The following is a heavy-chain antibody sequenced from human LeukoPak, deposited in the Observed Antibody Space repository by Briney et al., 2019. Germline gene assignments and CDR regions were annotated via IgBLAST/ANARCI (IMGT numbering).Heavy chain of an antibody. D-gene: IGHD3-16*02. CDR1: GFTFSDYY. J-gene: IGHJ4*02. Sequence: PRGCLRLSCAASGFTFSDYYMSWFRQAPGKGLEWVAYISSSGSTIYYADSVKGRFTISRDNAKNSLYLQMNSLRAEGTAMYYCARGGSELVWRIFRSQFDYWGKGTMVTVSS. V-gene: IGHV3-11*04. CDR2: ISSSGSTI. CDR3: ARGGSELVWRIFRSQFDY.